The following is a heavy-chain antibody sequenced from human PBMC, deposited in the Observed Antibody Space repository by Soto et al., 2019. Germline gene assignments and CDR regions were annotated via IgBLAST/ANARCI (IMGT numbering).Heavy chain of an antibody. CDR3: ARSGFEAAAGPSDY. V-gene: IGHV1-69*13. J-gene: IGHJ4*02. CDR2: IIPIFGTA. Sequence: PAKPTSKAPRGTYSSYAISSPRHETGQGPEWMGGIIPIFGTANYAQKFQGRVTITADESTSTAYMELSSLRSEDTAVYYCARSGFEAAAGPSDYWGQGTLVTV. D-gene: IGHD6-13*01. CDR1: RGTYSSYA.